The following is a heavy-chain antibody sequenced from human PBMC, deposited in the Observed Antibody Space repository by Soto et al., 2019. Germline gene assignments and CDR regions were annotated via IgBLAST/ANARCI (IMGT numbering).Heavy chain of an antibody. V-gene: IGHV3-21*01. CDR3: ASSPEWPKVAVYMDV. CDR2: ISSSSSYI. D-gene: IGHD3-3*01. Sequence: GGSLRLSCAASGFTFSSYSMNWVRQAPGKGLEWVSSISSSSSYIYYADSVKGRFTISRDNAKNSLYLQMNSLRAEDTAVYYCASSPEWPKVAVYMDVWGKGTTVTVSS. CDR1: GFTFSSYS. J-gene: IGHJ6*03.